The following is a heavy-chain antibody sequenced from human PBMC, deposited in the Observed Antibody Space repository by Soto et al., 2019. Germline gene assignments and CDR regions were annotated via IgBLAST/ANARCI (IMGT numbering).Heavy chain of an antibody. V-gene: IGHV1-69*06. CDR1: GGSFSTYA. J-gene: IGHJ4*01. CDR3: ATGFWSGPIAHYFDY. Sequence: QVHLVQSGAEVKKPGSSVKVSCKASGGSFSTYAINWLRQAPGQGLEWMGGIIPLFGTENYAQNFQDRFKFTADKSTNTAYMEVRSLTSEDTAVYYCATGFWSGPIAHYFDYWGQGTLVTVSS. D-gene: IGHD3-3*01. CDR2: IIPLFGTE.